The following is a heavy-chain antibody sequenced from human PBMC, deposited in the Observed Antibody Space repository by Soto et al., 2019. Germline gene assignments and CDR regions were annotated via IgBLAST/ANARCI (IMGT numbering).Heavy chain of an antibody. Sequence: QVHLVQSGAEVKKPGASVKVSCKCSGYTFTSYGITWVRQAPGQGLEWMGWISAHNDNTDYAQKLQGRVTVTRDTSTSTAYMELRSLSSDATAVYYCARGRYGDYWGQGALVTVSS. J-gene: IGHJ4*02. CDR3: ARGRYGDY. V-gene: IGHV1-18*01. D-gene: IGHD1-1*01. CDR2: ISAHNDNT. CDR1: GYTFTSYG.